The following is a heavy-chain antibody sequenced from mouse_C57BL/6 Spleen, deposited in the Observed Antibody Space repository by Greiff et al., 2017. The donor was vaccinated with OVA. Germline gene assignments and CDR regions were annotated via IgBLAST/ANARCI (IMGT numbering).Heavy chain of an antibody. CDR3: ARLYYGSSYWYFDV. J-gene: IGHJ1*03. Sequence: QVQLQQPGAELVRPGSSVKLSCKASGYTFTSYWMDWVKQRPGQGLEWIGNIYPSDSETHYNQKFKDKATLTVDKSSSTAYMQLSSLTSEDSAVYYCARLYYGSSYWYFDVWAQGPRSPSPQ. CDR1: GYTFTSYW. D-gene: IGHD1-1*01. V-gene: IGHV1-61*01. CDR2: IYPSDSET.